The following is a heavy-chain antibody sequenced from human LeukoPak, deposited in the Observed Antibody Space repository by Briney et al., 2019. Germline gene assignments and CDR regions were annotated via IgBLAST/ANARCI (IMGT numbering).Heavy chain of an antibody. CDR1: GFTFSSYA. CDR2: ISSNGGST. Sequence: QSGRSLRLSCAASGFTFSSYAMHWVRQAPGKGLEYVSAISSNGGSTYYANSVKGRFTISRDNSKNTLYLQMGSLRAEDMAVYYCARDRIRFLEWSRHGMDVWGQGTTVTVSS. CDR3: ARDRIRFLEWSRHGMDV. D-gene: IGHD3-3*01. J-gene: IGHJ6*02. V-gene: IGHV3-64*01.